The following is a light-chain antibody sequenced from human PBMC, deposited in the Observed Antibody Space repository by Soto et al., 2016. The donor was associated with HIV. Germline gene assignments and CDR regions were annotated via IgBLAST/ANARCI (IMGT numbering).Light chain of an antibody. Sequence: SYELTQPPSVSVSSGQTARITCSGDKLWEKYVSWYQQKPGQSPVLVIFQDTKRPSGIPERFSGSNSGNTATLTISETQAMDEADYYCQAWDSSTARVVFGGGTKLTVL. J-gene: IGLJ2*01. CDR2: QDT. CDR1: KLWEKY. CDR3: QAWDSSTARVV. V-gene: IGLV3-1*01.